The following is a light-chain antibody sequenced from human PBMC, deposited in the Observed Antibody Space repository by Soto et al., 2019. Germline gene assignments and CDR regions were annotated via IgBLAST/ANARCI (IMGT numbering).Light chain of an antibody. CDR3: SSYAGSNNFVV. CDR2: EGN. V-gene: IGLV2-23*03. J-gene: IGLJ2*01. Sequence: QSALTQPASVSGSPGQSITISCTGTSSDVGNYNLVSWYQQHPGKAPKLILYEGNKRPSGVSSRFSGSKSANTASLTISGLQAEDEADYYCSSYAGSNNFVVFGGGTKLTVL. CDR1: SSDVGNYNL.